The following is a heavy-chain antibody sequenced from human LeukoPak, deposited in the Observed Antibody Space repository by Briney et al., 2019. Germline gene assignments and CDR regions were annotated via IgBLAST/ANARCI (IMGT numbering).Heavy chain of an antibody. V-gene: IGHV1-3*01. J-gene: IGHJ4*02. Sequence: ASVKVSCKASGYTFTSYAMHWVRQAPGQRLEWMGWINAGNGNTKYSQKFQGRVTITRDTSASTAYMEPSSLRSEDTAVYYCARGQYSSSWDQREFDYWGQGTLVTVSS. CDR3: ARGQYSSSWDQREFDY. CDR1: GYTFTSYA. CDR2: INAGNGNT. D-gene: IGHD6-13*01.